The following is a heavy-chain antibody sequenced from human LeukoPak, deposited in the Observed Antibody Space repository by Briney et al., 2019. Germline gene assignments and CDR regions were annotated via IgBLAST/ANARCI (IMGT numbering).Heavy chain of an antibody. D-gene: IGHD6-19*01. J-gene: IGHJ1*01. V-gene: IGHV3-48*01. CDR3: ASEEQWLVQEYFQH. CDR2: ISSSSSTI. CDR1: GLTFRTTW. Sequence: GGSLRLSCATSGLTFRTTWMHWVRQAPGKGLEWVSYISSSSSTIYYADSVKGRFTISRDNAKNSLYLQMNSLRAEDTAVYYCASEEQWLVQEYFQHWGQGTLVTVSS.